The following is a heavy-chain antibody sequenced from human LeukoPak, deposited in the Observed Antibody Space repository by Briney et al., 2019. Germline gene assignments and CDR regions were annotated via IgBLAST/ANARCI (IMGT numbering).Heavy chain of an antibody. CDR1: GFKFNDYG. J-gene: IGHJ6*03. CDR3: ARDASGSYGSSDYYFYYMDV. CDR2: INENGGPT. D-gene: IGHD3-10*01. Sequence: GGSLRLSCTASGFKFNDYGMSWVRHTPGKGLEWASGINENGGPTNYADSVKGRFTISRDNAKNSIFLEMKSLRDEDTALYYCARDASGSYGSSDYYFYYMDVWGKGTRVTVSS. V-gene: IGHV3-20*04.